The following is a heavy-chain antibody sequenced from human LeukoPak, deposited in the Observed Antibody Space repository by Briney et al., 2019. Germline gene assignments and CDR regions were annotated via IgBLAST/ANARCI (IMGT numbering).Heavy chain of an antibody. CDR2: IYTSGST. D-gene: IGHD6-6*01. CDR1: GGSISSGSYY. V-gene: IGHV4-61*02. CDR3: ARAGLYSSSSDY. Sequence: KTSETLSLTCTVSGGSISSGSYYWSWIRQPAGEGLEWIGRIYTSGSTNYNPSLKSRVTISVDTSKNQFSLKLSSVTAADTAVYYCARAGLYSSSSDYWGQGTLVTVSS. J-gene: IGHJ4*02.